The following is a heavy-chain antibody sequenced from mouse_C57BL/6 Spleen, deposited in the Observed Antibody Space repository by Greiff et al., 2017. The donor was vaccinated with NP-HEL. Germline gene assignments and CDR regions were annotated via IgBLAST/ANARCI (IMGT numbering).Heavy chain of an antibody. CDR2: INYDGSST. Sequence: EVHLVESEGGLVQPGSSMKLSCTASGFTFSDYYMAWVRQVPEKGLEWVANINYDGSSTYYLDSLKSRFIISRDNAKNILYLQMSSLKSEDTATYYCARDQDYYGSSYWWYFDVWGTGTTVTVSS. CDR1: GFTFSDYY. D-gene: IGHD1-1*01. CDR3: ARDQDYYGSSYWWYFDV. J-gene: IGHJ1*03. V-gene: IGHV5-16*01.